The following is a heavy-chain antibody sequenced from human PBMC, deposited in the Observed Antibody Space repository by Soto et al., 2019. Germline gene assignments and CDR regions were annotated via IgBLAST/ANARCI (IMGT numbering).Heavy chain of an antibody. Sequence: EVQLVESGGGLVEGGGSLRLSCAASGFLFSSYSMVWVRQAPGKGLEWVSSISSRSDYIYYADSVKGRFTISRDNAQNSLYLQMNSLTSDDTAVYYCARDRSADRFVQYFQHWGPGTLVTVSS. CDR1: GFLFSSYS. V-gene: IGHV3-21*01. D-gene: IGHD6-19*01. CDR3: ARDRSADRFVQYFQH. J-gene: IGHJ1*01. CDR2: ISSRSDYI.